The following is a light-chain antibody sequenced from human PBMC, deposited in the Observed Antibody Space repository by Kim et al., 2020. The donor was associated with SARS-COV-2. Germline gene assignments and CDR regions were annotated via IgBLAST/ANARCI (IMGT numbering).Light chain of an antibody. J-gene: IGKJ4*01. V-gene: IGKV3-20*01. CDR1: QSFSSSY. Sequence: EILLTQSPGTLSLSPGERATLSCRASQSFSSSYLAWYQQKPGQPPRLLIYGASSRATGIPDRFSGSGSGTDFTLTITRLEPEDFAVYYCQKYSSSPALTFGGGTKGDIK. CDR2: GAS. CDR3: QKYSSSPALT.